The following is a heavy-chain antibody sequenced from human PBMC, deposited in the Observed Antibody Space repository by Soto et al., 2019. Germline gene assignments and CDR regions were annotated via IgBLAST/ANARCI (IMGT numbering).Heavy chain of an antibody. Sequence: GGSLRLSCEVSGFIFSRHSMNWVRQAPGKGLEWVSYISSTSSTTYYADSVKGRFTISRDSAKNSLYLQMNNLRAEDTAVYYCAKGGTTMKGWYMVVWGKGTTVTVSS. J-gene: IGHJ6*03. CDR1: GFIFSRHS. CDR3: AKGGTTMKGWYMVV. CDR2: ISSTSSTT. D-gene: IGHD4-17*01. V-gene: IGHV3-48*01.